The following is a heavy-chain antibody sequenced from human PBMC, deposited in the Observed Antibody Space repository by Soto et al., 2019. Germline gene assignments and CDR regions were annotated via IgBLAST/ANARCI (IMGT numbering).Heavy chain of an antibody. Sequence: GGSLRLSCIAPGFTFSDSTIHWVRQAPGKGLEWVAALSYDGRNKYYADSVKGRFSISRDNSKNTLEMNTLRDEDTAIYYCAREGSSSGSAFAHWGQGALVTVSS. CDR1: GFTFSDST. V-gene: IGHV3-30*04. J-gene: IGHJ4*02. CDR2: LSYDGRNK. CDR3: AREGSSSGSAFAH. D-gene: IGHD6-25*01.